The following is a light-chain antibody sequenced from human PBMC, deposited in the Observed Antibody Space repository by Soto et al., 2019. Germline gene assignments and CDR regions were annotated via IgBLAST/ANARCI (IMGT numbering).Light chain of an antibody. V-gene: IGKV3-20*01. CDR3: HQYGSLYE. Sequence: EIVLTQSPGTLSLSPGERATLSCRASQSVSSSYLAWYQQKPGQAPRLLIYGSSRRATGIPDIFIGSGSGTHFALTISILETDHIALYYFHQYGSLYEFGQGAKLEIK. CDR2: GSS. CDR1: QSVSSSY. J-gene: IGKJ2*01.